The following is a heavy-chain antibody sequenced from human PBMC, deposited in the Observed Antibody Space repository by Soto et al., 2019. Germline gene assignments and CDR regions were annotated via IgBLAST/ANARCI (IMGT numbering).Heavy chain of an antibody. CDR3: ARADPDASVGF. V-gene: IGHV4-59*11. CDR1: GGSMSSHY. CDR2: ISYSGSS. J-gene: IGHJ4*02. D-gene: IGHD3-16*01. Sequence: SETLSLTCTVSGGSMSSHYWTWLRQPPGKGLEWIGYISYSGSSYYNPSLKSRVTISADTSRDQFSLRLTSVIAADTAVYFCARADPDASVGFWGQGTLVTVSS.